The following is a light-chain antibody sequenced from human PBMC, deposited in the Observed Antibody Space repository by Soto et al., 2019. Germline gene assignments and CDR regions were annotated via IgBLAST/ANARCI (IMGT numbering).Light chain of an antibody. CDR1: QSISSH. J-gene: IGKJ4*01. CDR2: GAS. CDR3: QQRINWPLT. V-gene: IGKV3-11*01. Sequence: EIVLTQSPATLSLSPGERATLSCRASQSISSHLAWYQQKPGQAPRLLIYGASTRATGIPARFSGRGSGTDFTLTISSLEHEDFAVYYCQQRINWPLTFGGGTKVEIK.